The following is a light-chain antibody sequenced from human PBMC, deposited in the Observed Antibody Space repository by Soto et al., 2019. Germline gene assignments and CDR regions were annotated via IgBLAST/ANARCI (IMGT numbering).Light chain of an antibody. CDR1: SSDVGSYNL. CDR3: CSYAGSSTFV. V-gene: IGLV2-23*03. CDR2: EGS. Sequence: QSALTQPASVSGSPGQSITIFCTGTSSDVGSYNLVSWYQQHPGKAPKLMIYEGSKRPSGVSNRFSGSKSGNTSSLTISVLQAEDEADYYCCSYAGSSTFVFGTGTKVTVL. J-gene: IGLJ1*01.